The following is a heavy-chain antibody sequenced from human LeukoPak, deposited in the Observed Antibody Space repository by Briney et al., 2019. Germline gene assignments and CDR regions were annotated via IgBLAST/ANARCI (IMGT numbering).Heavy chain of an antibody. CDR2: IIPIFGTA. D-gene: IGHD2-2*01. CDR1: GGTFSSYA. J-gene: IGHJ4*02. CDR3: ARTYCSSTSCYAGMGDY. Sequence: ASVKVSCKASGGTFSSYAISWVRQAPGQGLEWMGGIIPIFGTANYAQKFQGRVTITADESTSTAYMELSSLRSGDTAVYYCARTYCSSTSCYAGMGDYWGQGTLVTVSS. V-gene: IGHV1-69*13.